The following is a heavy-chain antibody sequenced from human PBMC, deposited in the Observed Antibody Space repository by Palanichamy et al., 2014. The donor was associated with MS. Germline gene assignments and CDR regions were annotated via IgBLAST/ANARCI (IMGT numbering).Heavy chain of an antibody. CDR2: LYSGGAT. CDR3: VRFSAWYFGFDS. V-gene: IGHV3-53*01. Sequence: EVQLVESGGGLIQPGGSLRLSCAASGFSVNSNYMSWVRQAPGKGLEWVSVLYSGGATFYADSVKGRFTTSRDNSKNTLYLQMNSLRAEDTAIYYCVRFSAWYFGFDSWGQGTRVTVSS. D-gene: IGHD6-19*01. J-gene: IGHJ4*02. CDR1: GFSVNSNY.